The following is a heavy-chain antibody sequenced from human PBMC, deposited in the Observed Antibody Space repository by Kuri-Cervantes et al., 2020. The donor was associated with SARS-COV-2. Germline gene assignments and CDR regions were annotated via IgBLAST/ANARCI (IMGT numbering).Heavy chain of an antibody. Sequence: GESLKISCAASGFTFSTSAMGWVRQAPGKGLEWVSAISSSGQTTYYGDSVRGRFIASRDNSKNTLFLQMNSLRAEDTAVYYCARSYVRYSSGYYMDVWGKGTTVTVSS. CDR1: GFTFSTSA. D-gene: IGHD6-19*01. V-gene: IGHV3-23*01. CDR2: ISSSGQTT. CDR3: ARSYVRYSSGYYMDV. J-gene: IGHJ6*03.